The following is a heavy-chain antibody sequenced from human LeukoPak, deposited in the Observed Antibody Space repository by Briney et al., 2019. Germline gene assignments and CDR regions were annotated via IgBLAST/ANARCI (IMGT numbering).Heavy chain of an antibody. CDR2: INHSGST. CDR1: GASFSGYY. Sequence: ASETLSLTCAVYGASFSGYYWNWIRQPPGKGLEWIGEINHSGSTNYNPSLKSRVTISVDTSKNQVSLKLSSVTAADTAVYFCTSERVPFYFDYWGQGILVTVSS. V-gene: IGHV4-34*01. J-gene: IGHJ4*02. D-gene: IGHD1-1*01. CDR3: TSERVPFYFDY.